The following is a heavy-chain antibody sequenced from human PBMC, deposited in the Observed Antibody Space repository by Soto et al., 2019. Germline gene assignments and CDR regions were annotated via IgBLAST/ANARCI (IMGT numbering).Heavy chain of an antibody. CDR3: ASHYDMWSGYLSPVDY. D-gene: IGHD3-3*01. Sequence: PGGSLRLSCAASGFTFSSYAMGWVRQAPGKGLEWVSDISTSGGSTYYADSVKGRFTISRDNAKNTLYLEMNSLRAEDTAVYYCASHYDMWSGYLSPVDYWGQGTLVTVSS. V-gene: IGHV3-23*01. CDR2: ISTSGGST. CDR1: GFTFSSYA. J-gene: IGHJ4*02.